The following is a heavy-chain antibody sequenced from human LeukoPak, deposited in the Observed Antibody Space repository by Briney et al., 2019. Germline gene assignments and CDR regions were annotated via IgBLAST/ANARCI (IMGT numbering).Heavy chain of an antibody. CDR1: GYTFISYY. D-gene: IGHD2-15*01. Sequence: ASVKVSCKASGYTFISYYMHWVRQAPGQGLEWMGIINPSGGSTSYAQKFQGRVTMTRDTSTSTVYMELSSLRSEDTAVYYCARDRSAAPTYYYYGMDVWGKGTTVTVSS. CDR3: ARDRSAAPTYYYYGMDV. J-gene: IGHJ6*04. V-gene: IGHV1-46*01. CDR2: INPSGGST.